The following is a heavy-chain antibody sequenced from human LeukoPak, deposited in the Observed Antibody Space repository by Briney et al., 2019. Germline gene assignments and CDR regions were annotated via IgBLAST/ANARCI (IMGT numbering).Heavy chain of an antibody. D-gene: IGHD6-19*01. V-gene: IGHV4-61*08. CDR2: IYKSGST. CDR3: ASSTGWPGFDN. J-gene: IGHJ4*02. CDR1: GGSISSRDHY. Sequence: SETLSLTCTVSGGSISSRDHYWTWIRQPPGKGLEWIGYIYKSGSTNYNPSLKSRVTISVDTSKNQFSLKLSSVTAADTAVYYCASSTGWPGFDNWGQGTLVTVSS.